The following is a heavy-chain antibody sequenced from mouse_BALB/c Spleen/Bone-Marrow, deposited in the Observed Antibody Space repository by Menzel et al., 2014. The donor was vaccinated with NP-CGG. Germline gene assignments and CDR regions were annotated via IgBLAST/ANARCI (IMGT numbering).Heavy chain of an antibody. CDR2: IDPANGNT. Sequence: VQLQQSGAELVKPGASVKLSCTASGFNIKDTYMYWVKQRPEQGLEWIGRIDPANGNTKYDPKFQDKATITADTSSNTAYLQLSSLTSEDTAVYYCARYYYGSSLFAYWCQGTLVTVSA. D-gene: IGHD1-1*01. CDR1: GFNIKDTY. CDR3: ARYYYGSSLFAY. V-gene: IGHV14-3*02. J-gene: IGHJ3*01.